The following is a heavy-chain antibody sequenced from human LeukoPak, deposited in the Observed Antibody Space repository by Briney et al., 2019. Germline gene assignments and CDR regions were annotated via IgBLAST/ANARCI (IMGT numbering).Heavy chain of an antibody. CDR3: ARGGVTTIAQYDY. J-gene: IGHJ4*02. D-gene: IGHD5-12*01. CDR1: GGSIISYF. Sequence: SETLSLTCTVSGGSIISYFWSWIRQPPGKGPEWIGYIFDSGTTNYNPSTNYNPSLKSRVTVSLDTSKNHFPLKLSSVTAADTAVYFCARGGVTTIAQYDYWGQGILVTVSS. CDR2: IFDSGTTNYNPST. V-gene: IGHV4-59*01.